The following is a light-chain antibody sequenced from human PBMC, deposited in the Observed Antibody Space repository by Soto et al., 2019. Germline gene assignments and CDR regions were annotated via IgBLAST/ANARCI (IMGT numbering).Light chain of an antibody. CDR1: SGAVTSGYY. Sequence: QFFVTGEPSLTVSPGRTVTLTCASSSGAVTSGYYPNWFQQKPGQAPRALIYNTRNKHSWTPARFSGSLLGGKGALTLSGAQPEDEAEFYCLLYYGGADDSGTGTKLTV. CDR3: LLYYGGADD. CDR2: NTR. J-gene: IGLJ1*01. V-gene: IGLV7-43*01.